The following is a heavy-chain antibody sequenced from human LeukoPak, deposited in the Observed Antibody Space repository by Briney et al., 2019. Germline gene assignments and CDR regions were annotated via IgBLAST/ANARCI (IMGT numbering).Heavy chain of an antibody. Sequence: SETLSLTCAVYGGSFSGYYWSWIRQPPGKGLEWIGEINHSGSTNYNPSLKSRVTISVDTSKNQFSLKLSSVTAADTAVYYCARGTKSRTDYCGQGTLVTVSS. CDR2: INHSGST. J-gene: IGHJ4*02. CDR1: GGSFSGYY. CDR3: ARGTKSRTDY. V-gene: IGHV4-34*01.